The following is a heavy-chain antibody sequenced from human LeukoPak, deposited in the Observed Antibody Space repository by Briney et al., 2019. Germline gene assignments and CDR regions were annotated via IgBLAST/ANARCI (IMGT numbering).Heavy chain of an antibody. Sequence: GASVKVSCKASGYTFTSYGISWARQAPGQGLEWMGWISAYNGNTNYAQKLQGRVTMTTDTSISTAYMELSRLRSDDTAVYYCAVGFSKGDYYFDYWGQGTLVTVSS. CDR2: ISAYNGNT. V-gene: IGHV1-18*01. J-gene: IGHJ4*02. CDR1: GYTFTSYG. D-gene: IGHD1-26*01. CDR3: AVGFSKGDYYFDY.